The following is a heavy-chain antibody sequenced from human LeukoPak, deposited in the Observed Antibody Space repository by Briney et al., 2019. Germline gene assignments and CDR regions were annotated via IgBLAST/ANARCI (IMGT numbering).Heavy chain of an antibody. J-gene: IGHJ4*02. CDR2: ISSSGNII. CDR3: ASATAADTAMIYFDY. Sequence: PGGSLRLSCAASGFTFSDYYMSWIRQAPGKGLEWVSYISSSGNIIYSADSVKGRFTISRDNAKNSLYLQINSLRAEDTAVYYCASATAADTAMIYFDYWGQGTLVTVSS. V-gene: IGHV3-11*01. D-gene: IGHD5-18*01. CDR1: GFTFSDYY.